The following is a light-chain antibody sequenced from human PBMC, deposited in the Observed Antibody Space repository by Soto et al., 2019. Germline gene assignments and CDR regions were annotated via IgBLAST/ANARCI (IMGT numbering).Light chain of an antibody. V-gene: IGLV2-14*03. CDR2: DVD. CDR1: SSDVGAYYY. J-gene: IGLJ1*01. Sequence: QSVLTQPASVSGSPGQSITISYTGTSSDVGAYYYVSWYQQHPGKAPKLMIYDVDNRPSGVPNRFSGSKTGNTASLTISGRKAEDQADYYCSSYTSSITLVFGTGTKLTVL. CDR3: SSYTSSITLV.